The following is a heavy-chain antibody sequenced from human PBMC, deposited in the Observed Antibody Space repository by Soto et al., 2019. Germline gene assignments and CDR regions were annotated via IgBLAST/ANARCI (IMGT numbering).Heavy chain of an antibody. V-gene: IGHV3-30-3*01. CDR2: ISYDGSNK. CDR1: GFTFSSYA. CDR3: ARDPLWGTAMVLWYFDL. Sequence: GGSLRLSCATSGFTFSSYAMHWVRQAPGKGLEWVAVISYDGSNKYYADSVKGRFTISRDNSKNTLYLQMNSLRAEDTAVYYCARDPLWGTAMVLWYFDLWGRGTLVTVSS. D-gene: IGHD5-18*01. J-gene: IGHJ2*01.